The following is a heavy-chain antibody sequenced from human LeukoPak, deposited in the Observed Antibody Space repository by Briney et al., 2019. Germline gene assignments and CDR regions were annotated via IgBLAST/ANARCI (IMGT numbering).Heavy chain of an antibody. CDR1: GGSISSYY. Sequence: SETLSLTCTVSGGSISSYYWSWIRQPAGKGLEWIGRIYTSGSTNYNPSLKSRVTMSVDTSKNQFSLKLSSVTAADTAVYYCARQADLLRHFDSLLSGTDFDYWGQGTLVTVSS. D-gene: IGHD3-9*01. J-gene: IGHJ4*02. V-gene: IGHV4-4*07. CDR2: IYTSGST. CDR3: ARQADLLRHFDSLLSGTDFDY.